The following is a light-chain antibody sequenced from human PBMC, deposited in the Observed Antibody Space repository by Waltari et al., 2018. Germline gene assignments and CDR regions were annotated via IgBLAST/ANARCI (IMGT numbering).Light chain of an antibody. V-gene: IGLV3-1*01. CDR2: QDS. CDR1: KLGDKY. Sequence: SYELTQPPSVSVSPGQTASITCSGDKLGDKYACWYQQKPGQSPVLVIYQDSKRPPGIPWRFAGSNSGNTATLTISGTQAMDEADYYCQAWDSSTVVVGGGTKLTVL. J-gene: IGLJ2*01. CDR3: QAWDSSTVV.